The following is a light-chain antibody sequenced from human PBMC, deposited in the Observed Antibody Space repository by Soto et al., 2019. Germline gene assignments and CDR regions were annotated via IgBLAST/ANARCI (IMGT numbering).Light chain of an antibody. CDR3: QQAISFPTT. V-gene: IGKV1-12*01. CDR1: QGISNW. Sequence: DIQMTQSPSSVSASVGDRITITCRASQGISNWLAWYQQKPGKAPKLLIYTASTLQSGVPSRFSGCGSGTDFTLSISCLQPEDFATYYCQQAISFPTTFGPVPQVDI. J-gene: IGKJ3*01. CDR2: TAS.